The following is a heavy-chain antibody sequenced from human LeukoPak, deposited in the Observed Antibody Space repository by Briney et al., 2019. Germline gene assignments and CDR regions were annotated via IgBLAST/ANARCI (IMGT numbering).Heavy chain of an antibody. V-gene: IGHV3-48*01. Sequence: GGSLRLSCAASGFTFSSYSMNWVRQAPGKGLEWVSYISSSSSTIYYADSVKGRFTISRDNAKNSLYLQMNSLRAEDTAVYYCARRATNHRYYFDYWGQGTLVTVSS. CDR3: ARRATNHRYYFDY. CDR2: ISSSSSTI. J-gene: IGHJ4*02. D-gene: IGHD1-14*01. CDR1: GFTFSSYS.